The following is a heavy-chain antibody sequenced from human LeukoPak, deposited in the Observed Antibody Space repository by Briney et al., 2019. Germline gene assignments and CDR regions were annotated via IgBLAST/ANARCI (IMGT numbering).Heavy chain of an antibody. Sequence: PSETLSLTCAVYGGSFSGYYWSWIRQPPGKGLEWIGEINHSGSTNYNPSLKSRVTISVDTPKNQFSLSLSSVNPADPAVYYWRRYNDSSAYLDYWGQGTLVTVSS. D-gene: IGHD3-22*01. CDR1: GGSFSGYY. V-gene: IGHV4-34*01. CDR2: INHSGST. J-gene: IGHJ4*02. CDR3: RRYNDSSAYLDY.